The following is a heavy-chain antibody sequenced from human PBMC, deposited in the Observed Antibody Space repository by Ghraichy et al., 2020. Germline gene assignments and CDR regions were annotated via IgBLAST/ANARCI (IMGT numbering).Heavy chain of an antibody. CDR1: GFSFSSYA. Sequence: GGSLRLSCAASGFSFSSYAMSWVRQAPGKGLEWVSTIRGSGGSTYYADSVKGRFTISRDNSKNTLYLQMNSLRAEDTAVYYCAKDGNLDYGDLYYFYGMDVWGQGTTVTVPS. D-gene: IGHD4-17*01. CDR2: IRGSGGST. J-gene: IGHJ6*02. V-gene: IGHV3-23*01. CDR3: AKDGNLDYGDLYYFYGMDV.